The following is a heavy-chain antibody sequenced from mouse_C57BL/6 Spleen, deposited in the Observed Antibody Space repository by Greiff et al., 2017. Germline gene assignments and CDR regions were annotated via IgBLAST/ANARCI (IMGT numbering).Heavy chain of an antibody. Sequence: EVKLVESGGGLVKPGGSLKLSCAASGFTFSSYAMSWVRQTPEKRLEWVATISDGGSYTYYPDNVKGRFTISRDNAKNNLYLQMSHLKSEDTAMYYCARDPSTMVTTRYFDVWGTGTTVTVSS. CDR3: ARDPSTMVTTRYFDV. D-gene: IGHD2-2*01. V-gene: IGHV5-4*01. J-gene: IGHJ1*03. CDR2: ISDGGSYT. CDR1: GFTFSSYA.